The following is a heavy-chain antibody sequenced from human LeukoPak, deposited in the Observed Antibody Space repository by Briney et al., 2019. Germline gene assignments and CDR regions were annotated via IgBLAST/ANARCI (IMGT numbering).Heavy chain of an antibody. CDR1: GFTFSSYA. CDR2: ISGSGGST. CDR3: ARDFSPVVRASPMGY. V-gene: IGHV3-23*01. D-gene: IGHD3-10*01. Sequence: GGSLRLSCAASGFTFSSYAMSWVRQAPGKGLEWVSAISGSGGSTYYADSVKGRFTISRDNSKNTLYLQMNSLRAEDTAVYYCARDFSPVVRASPMGYWGQGTLVTVSS. J-gene: IGHJ4*02.